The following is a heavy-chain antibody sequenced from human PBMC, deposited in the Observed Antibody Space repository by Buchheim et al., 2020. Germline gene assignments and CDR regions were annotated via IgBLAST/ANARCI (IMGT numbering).Heavy chain of an antibody. CDR2: IRGDGDER. CDR3: AIGRGLDV. V-gene: IGHV3-7*03. J-gene: IGHJ6*02. Sequence: EVQLVESGGGLVQPGGSLRLSCAVSGFTFSSRWMSWVRQAPEKGLERVANIRGDGDERYDVDSVKGRFTISRDNSKNSLSLQMNSLRAEDTAVYYCAIGRGLDVWGQGTT. CDR1: GFTFSSRW.